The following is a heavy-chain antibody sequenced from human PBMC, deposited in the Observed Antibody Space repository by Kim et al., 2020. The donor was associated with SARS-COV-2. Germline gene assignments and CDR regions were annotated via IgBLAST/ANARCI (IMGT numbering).Heavy chain of an antibody. CDR1: GGSFSGYY. CDR3: ATLVGSTSRSYYGMDV. Sequence: SETLSLTCAVYGGSFSGYYWSWIRQPPGKGLEWIGEIFHSGSTSYNPSLKSRVTVSLDKSKNQFSLKLSAVTAADTAVYYCATLVGSTSRSYYGMDVWGQGTTVTVSS. J-gene: IGHJ6*02. V-gene: IGHV4-34*12. D-gene: IGHD1-26*01. CDR2: IFHSGST.